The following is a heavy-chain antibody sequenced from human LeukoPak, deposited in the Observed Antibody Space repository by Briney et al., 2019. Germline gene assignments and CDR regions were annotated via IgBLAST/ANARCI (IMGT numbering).Heavy chain of an antibody. Sequence: GGSLRLSCAVSGLLFSDAWMSWVRQAPGKGLEWVGRIRGRTDRETIDFAAPVKGRFTISRDVSQNMVHLQMNSLRTEDTAVYYCTYMATLFTVDFWGQGTLVTVSS. J-gene: IGHJ4*02. V-gene: IGHV3-15*01. CDR3: TYMATLFTVDF. CDR1: GLLFSDAW. D-gene: IGHD5-12*01. CDR2: IRGRTDRETI.